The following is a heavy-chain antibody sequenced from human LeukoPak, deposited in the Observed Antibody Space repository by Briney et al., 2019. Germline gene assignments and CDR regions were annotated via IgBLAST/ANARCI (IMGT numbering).Heavy chain of an antibody. Sequence: SETLSLTCTVSGDSISSYYWSWVRQPPGKGLEWIGYISYSGYTDYNPSLKSRLTISVDTSNNQISLKLSSVTAADTAVYYCAAQKGNYYAQFDSWGQGSLVTVSS. D-gene: IGHD1-26*01. V-gene: IGHV4-59*13. CDR3: AAQKGNYYAQFDS. CDR2: ISYSGYT. CDR1: GDSISSYY. J-gene: IGHJ5*01.